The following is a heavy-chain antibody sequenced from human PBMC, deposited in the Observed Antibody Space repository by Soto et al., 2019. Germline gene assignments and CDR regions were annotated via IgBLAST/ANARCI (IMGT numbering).Heavy chain of an antibody. CDR1: GFSLSTAGEG. Sequence: QITVNESGPMLVKPTETLTLTCTFSGFSLSTAGEGVGWIRQPPGKALEWLALIYWNDDQRYSPSLKSRLTITKDTSKTQVVLTLTNMDPVDTPTYYCTNRHVSSSWLFDYWGRGTLVTASS. J-gene: IGHJ4*02. D-gene: IGHD6-13*01. V-gene: IGHV2-5*01. CDR3: TNRHVSSSWLFDY. CDR2: IYWNDDQ.